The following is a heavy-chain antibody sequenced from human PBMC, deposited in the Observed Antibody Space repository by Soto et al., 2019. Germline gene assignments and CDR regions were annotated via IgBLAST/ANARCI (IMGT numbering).Heavy chain of an antibody. Sequence: GGSLRLSCAASGFTFSSYSMNWVRQAPGKGLEWASSISSSSSYIYYADSVKGRFTISRDNAKNSLYLQMNSLRAEDTAVYYCARGYIVVVPAATESFDYWGQGTLVTVSS. CDR3: ARGYIVVVPAATESFDY. J-gene: IGHJ4*02. D-gene: IGHD2-2*01. V-gene: IGHV3-21*01. CDR1: GFTFSSYS. CDR2: ISSSSSYI.